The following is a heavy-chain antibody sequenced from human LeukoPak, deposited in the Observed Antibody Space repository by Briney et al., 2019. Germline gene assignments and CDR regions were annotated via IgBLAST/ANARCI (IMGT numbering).Heavy chain of an antibody. D-gene: IGHD3-22*01. CDR2: IYTSGST. V-gene: IGHV4-4*07. CDR1: GGSISYYY. J-gene: IGHJ4*02. Sequence: SETLSLTCTVSGGSISYYYWSWIRQPAGKGLEWIGRIYTSGSTNYNPSVKSRVTMSVDTSKNQFSLKLSSVTAADTAVYYYARGSYDSSGYLIDYWGQGTLVTVSS. CDR3: ARGSYDSSGYLIDY.